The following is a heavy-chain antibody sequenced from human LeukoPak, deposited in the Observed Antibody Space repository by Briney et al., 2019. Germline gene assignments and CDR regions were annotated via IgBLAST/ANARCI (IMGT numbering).Heavy chain of an antibody. J-gene: IGHJ4*02. V-gene: IGHV3-9*01. D-gene: IGHD6-19*01. Sequence: GRSLRLSCAASGFTFDDYAMHWVRQAPGKGLEWVSGISWNSGSIGYADSVKGRFTISRDNAKNSLYLQMNSLRAEDTALYYCAKDIGVLSGWFYFDYWGQGTLVTVSS. CDR2: ISWNSGSI. CDR1: GFTFDDYA. CDR3: AKDIGVLSGWFYFDY.